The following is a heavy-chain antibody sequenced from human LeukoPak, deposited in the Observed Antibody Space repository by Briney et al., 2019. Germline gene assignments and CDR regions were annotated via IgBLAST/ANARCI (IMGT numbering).Heavy chain of an antibody. D-gene: IGHD5-12*01. J-gene: IGHJ4*02. CDR1: GFTFSSYG. CDR3: AKDPGTRGYSGYDLDY. CDR2: IRYDGSNK. V-gene: IGHV3-30*02. Sequence: QTGGSLRLSCAASGFTFSSYGMHWVRQAPGKGLEWVAFIRYDGSNKYYADSVKGRFTISRDNSKNTLYLQMNSLRAEDTAVYYCAKDPGTRGYSGYDLDYWGQGTLVTVSS.